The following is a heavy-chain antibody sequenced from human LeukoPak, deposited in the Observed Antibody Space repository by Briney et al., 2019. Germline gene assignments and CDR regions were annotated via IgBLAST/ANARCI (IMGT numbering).Heavy chain of an antibody. V-gene: IGHV3-7*05. CDR2: IKQDGREK. D-gene: IGHD3-16*02. Sequence: GGPLRLSCAVSGFTFSSYWMIWVPQSPGKGLEWVANIKQDGREKYHVDPVKDPFTISRDNAKSSLYLQMNSLRVEDTAVYYCARAVDDYVWGSYRPPGHWGQGTLVTVSS. CDR3: ARAVDDYVWGSYRPPGH. J-gene: IGHJ4*02. CDR1: GFTFSSYW.